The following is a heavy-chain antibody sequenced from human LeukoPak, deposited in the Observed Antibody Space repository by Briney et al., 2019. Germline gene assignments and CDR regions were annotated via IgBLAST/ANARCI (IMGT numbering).Heavy chain of an antibody. Sequence: PGGSLRLSCAGSGLSFGDYGVNWLREAPGRGLEWLTFISPRGRSVSYADSVKGRFTIARDNAKKSLYLQMDSLRGEDTAIYYCTRDAGSDFWGQGPLVTVSS. CDR2: ISPRGRSV. D-gene: IGHD3-10*01. V-gene: IGHV3-48*03. CDR3: TRDAGSDF. CDR1: GLSFGDYG. J-gene: IGHJ4*02.